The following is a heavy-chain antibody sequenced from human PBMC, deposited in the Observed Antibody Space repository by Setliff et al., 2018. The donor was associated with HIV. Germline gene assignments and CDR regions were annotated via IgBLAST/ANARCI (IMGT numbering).Heavy chain of an antibody. V-gene: IGHV5-51*01. J-gene: IGHJ4*02. Sequence: GESLKISCKGSGYSFTTYWICWVRQMPGKGLEWMGIIYPGDSDTRYSPSFQGQVTISADKSISTAYLQWSSLKASDTAMYYCARGPIDFYDRVYFDCWGQGSLVTVSS. CDR1: GYSFTTYW. CDR2: IYPGDSDT. CDR3: ARGPIDFYDRVYFDC. D-gene: IGHD3-22*01.